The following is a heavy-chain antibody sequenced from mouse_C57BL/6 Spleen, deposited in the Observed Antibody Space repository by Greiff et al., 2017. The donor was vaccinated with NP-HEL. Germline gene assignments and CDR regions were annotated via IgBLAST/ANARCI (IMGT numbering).Heavy chain of an antibody. CDR3: ARHGDYDGAMDY. CDR2: ISGGGGNT. Sequence: EVQGVESGGGLVKPGGSLKLSCAASGFTFSSYTMSWVRQTPEKRLEWVATISGGGGNTYYPDSVKGRFTISRDNAKNTLYLQMSSLRSEDTALYYCARHGDYDGAMDYWGQGTSVTVSS. CDR1: GFTFSSYT. D-gene: IGHD2-4*01. J-gene: IGHJ4*01. V-gene: IGHV5-9*01.